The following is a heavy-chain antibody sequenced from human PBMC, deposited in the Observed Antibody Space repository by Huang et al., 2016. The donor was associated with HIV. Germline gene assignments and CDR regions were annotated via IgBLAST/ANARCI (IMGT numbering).Heavy chain of an antibody. CDR2: ISFDGRNK. CDR3: ARDTTTVAGLDF. V-gene: IGHV3-30*14. CDR1: GFTFRDHP. D-gene: IGHD6-19*01. Sequence: QVQLVESGGGVVQPGRSLRLSCAVSGFTFRDHPMHWVRQAPGKGVECVAVISFDGRNKFYAVFVRGRFTISRDNSKNILYLQLNSLTPADTSIYYCARDTTTVAGLDFWGQGALVTVSS. J-gene: IGHJ4*02.